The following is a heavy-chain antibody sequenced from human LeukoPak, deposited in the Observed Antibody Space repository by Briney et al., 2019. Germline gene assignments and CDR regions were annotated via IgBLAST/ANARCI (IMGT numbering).Heavy chain of an antibody. D-gene: IGHD6-19*01. CDR1: GFTFSNYT. V-gene: IGHV3-21*01. J-gene: IGHJ4*02. CDR3: AREGSGWNFDY. Sequence: GGSLRLSCAASGFTFSNYTMNWVRQAPGRGLEWVSSISSRSSYIYYADSVKGRFTIARDNAKNSLYLQMNSLRAEDTAVYYCAREGSGWNFDYWGQGTLVTVSS. CDR2: ISSRSSYI.